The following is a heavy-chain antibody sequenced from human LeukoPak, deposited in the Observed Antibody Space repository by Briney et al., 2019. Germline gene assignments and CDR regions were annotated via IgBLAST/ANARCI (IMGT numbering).Heavy chain of an antibody. CDR3: ARLEEGGAPDY. J-gene: IGHJ4*02. V-gene: IGHV4-34*01. Sequence: SETLSLTCAVYGGSFSGYYWSWIRQPPGKGLEWIGEINHSGSTNYNPSLKSRVTISVDTSKNQFSLKLSSVTAADTAVYYCARLEEGGAPDYWGQGTLVTVSS. CDR1: GGSFSGYY. CDR2: INHSGST. D-gene: IGHD1-26*01.